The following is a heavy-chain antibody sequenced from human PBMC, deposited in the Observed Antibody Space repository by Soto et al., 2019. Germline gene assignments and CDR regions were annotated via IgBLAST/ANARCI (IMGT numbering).Heavy chain of an antibody. Sequence: GGSLRLSCAASGFTFSSYAMSWVRQAPGKGLEWVSAISGSGGSTYYADSVKGRFTISRDNSKNTLYLQMNSLRAEDTAVYYCARERAAAVYYYYYGMDVWGQGTTVTVSS. J-gene: IGHJ6*02. CDR3: ARERAAAVYYYYYGMDV. D-gene: IGHD6-13*01. V-gene: IGHV3-23*01. CDR1: GFTFSSYA. CDR2: ISGSGGST.